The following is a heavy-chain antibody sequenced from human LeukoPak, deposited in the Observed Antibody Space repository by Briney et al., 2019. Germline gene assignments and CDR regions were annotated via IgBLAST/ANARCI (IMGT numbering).Heavy chain of an antibody. CDR2: IYYSGST. CDR1: GGSISSSNW. J-gene: IGHJ4*02. V-gene: IGHV4-4*02. Sequence: SETLSLTCAVSGGSISSSNWWSWVRQPPGKGLEWIGEIYYSGSTNYNPSLKSRVTISVDKSKNQFSLKLSSVTAADTAVYYCARDAAYYDILTGYSPLGYWGQGTLVTVSS. CDR3: ARDAAYYDILTGYSPLGY. D-gene: IGHD3-9*01.